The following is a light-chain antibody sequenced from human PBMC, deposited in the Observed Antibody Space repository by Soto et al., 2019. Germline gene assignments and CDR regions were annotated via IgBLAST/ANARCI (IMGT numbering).Light chain of an antibody. CDR1: QSISSY. Sequence: ITLTQSPATLSLSPGDRPTLYCRASQSISSYLSWYQQKPGQAPRPVIYDASNRATDTPARFSGSGSGTDFTLTISSLEPEDFAVYYCQQYSNWPPTFGQGTRLEIK. CDR3: QQYSNWPPT. J-gene: IGKJ5*01. V-gene: IGKV3-11*01. CDR2: DAS.